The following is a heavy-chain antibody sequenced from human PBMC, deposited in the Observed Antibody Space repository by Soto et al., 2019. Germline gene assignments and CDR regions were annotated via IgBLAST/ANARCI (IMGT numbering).Heavy chain of an antibody. J-gene: IGHJ6*02. V-gene: IGHV4-34*01. CDR2: INHSGST. D-gene: IGHD6-19*01. Sequence: SETLSLTCAVYGGSFSGYYWSWIRQPPGKGLEWIGEINHSGSTNYNPSLKSRVTISVDTSKNQFSLKLSSVTAADTAVYYCARGSSGWSQPSGMDVWGQGTTVTVS. CDR3: ARGSSGWSQPSGMDV. CDR1: GGSFSGYY.